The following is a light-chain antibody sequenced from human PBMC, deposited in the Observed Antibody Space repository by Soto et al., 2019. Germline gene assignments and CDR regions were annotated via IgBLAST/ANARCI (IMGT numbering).Light chain of an antibody. CDR2: LNSDGSH. CDR3: QTWGYGILV. Sequence: QLVLTQSPSASASLGASVKLTCTLSSGHSNYAIAWHQQQSEKGPRYLMKLNSDGSHSKGDRIPDRFSGSSSGAERYLTISSLQSEDEADYYCQTWGYGILVFGGGTKLTVL. V-gene: IGLV4-69*01. J-gene: IGLJ2*01. CDR1: SGHSNYA.